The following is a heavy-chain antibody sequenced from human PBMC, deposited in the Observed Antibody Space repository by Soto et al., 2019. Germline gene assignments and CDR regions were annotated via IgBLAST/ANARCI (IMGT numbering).Heavy chain of an antibody. CDR3: AYPGWGSSSGFDY. Sequence: GGSLRLSCAASGFTFSSYAMSWVRQAPGKGLEWVSAISGSGGSTYYADSVKGRFTISRDNSKNTLYLQMNSLRAEDTAVYYCAYPGWGSSSGFDYWGQGTLVTVSS. CDR2: ISGSGGST. V-gene: IGHV3-23*01. J-gene: IGHJ4*02. D-gene: IGHD6-6*01. CDR1: GFTFSSYA.